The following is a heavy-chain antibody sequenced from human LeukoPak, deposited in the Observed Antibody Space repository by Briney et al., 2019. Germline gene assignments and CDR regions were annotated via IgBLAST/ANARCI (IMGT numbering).Heavy chain of an antibody. Sequence: KTSETLSLTCTVSGGSISSDDYYWSWIRQHPGKGLEWIGYIYYSGSTYYNPSLKSRVTISVDTSKNQFSLKLRSVTAADTAVYYCASPMAWAHNRRDSDYWGLGTLVTVSS. CDR2: IYYSGST. CDR3: ASPMAWAHNRRDSDY. D-gene: IGHD5-24*01. J-gene: IGHJ4*02. CDR1: GGSISSDDYY. V-gene: IGHV4-31*03.